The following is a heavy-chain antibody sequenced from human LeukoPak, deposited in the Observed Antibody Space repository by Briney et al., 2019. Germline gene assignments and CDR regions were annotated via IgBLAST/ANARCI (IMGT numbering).Heavy chain of an antibody. J-gene: IGHJ5*02. V-gene: IGHV1-8*01. CDR3: ARRKPTSGAQYWFDP. D-gene: IGHD3-10*01. CDR2: MNPNSGNT. Sequence: GASVKVSCKASGYTFTSYDINGVRQATGQGLEWMGWMNPNSGNTGYAQEFQGRVTMTRDTSISTAYMELSSLTSEDTAVYYCARRKPTSGAQYWFDPWGQGTLVTVSS. CDR1: GYTFTSYD.